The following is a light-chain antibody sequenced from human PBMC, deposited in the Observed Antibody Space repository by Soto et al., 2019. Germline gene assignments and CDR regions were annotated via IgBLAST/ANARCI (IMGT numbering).Light chain of an antibody. CDR1: QNIGSS. Sequence: DIQMTQSPSTLSASVGERVIITCRASQNIGSSLAWYQQRPGRAPKLLIYDASDLGSGVPSRFRGSGSGTEFTLTISCLQSDDFATYYCQHYDSYSVLTFGQGTRVEVK. CDR2: DAS. V-gene: IGKV1-5*01. J-gene: IGKJ1*01. CDR3: QHYDSYSVLT.